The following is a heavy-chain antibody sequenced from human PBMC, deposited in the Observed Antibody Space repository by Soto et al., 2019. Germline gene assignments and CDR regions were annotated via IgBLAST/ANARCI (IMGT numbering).Heavy chain of an antibody. D-gene: IGHD2-2*01. J-gene: IGHJ6*02. V-gene: IGHV1-2*02. CDR2: INPNSGGT. CDR1: GYTVTGHY. Sequence: ASVKVSCKASGYTVTGHYIHWVRQAPGQGLEWMGWINPNSGGTNYAQNFQGRVTMTRDTSVSTAYMELSRLRSDDTAVYFCARVGGQYCSSPSCSYFYGMDVWGQGTTVTVSS. CDR3: ARVGGQYCSSPSCSYFYGMDV.